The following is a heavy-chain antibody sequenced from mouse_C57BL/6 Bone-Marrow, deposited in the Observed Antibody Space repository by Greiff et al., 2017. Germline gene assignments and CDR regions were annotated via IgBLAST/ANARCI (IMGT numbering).Heavy chain of an antibody. V-gene: IGHV1-64*01. CDR3: ARPYYSNYLAY. CDR2: IHPNSGST. Sequence: QVQLQQPGAELVKPGASVQLSCKASGYTFTSYWMHWVKQRPGQGLEWIGMIHPNSGSTNYNEKFKSKATLTVDKSSSTAYMQLSSLTSEDSAVYYCARPYYSNYLAYWGQGTLVTVSA. D-gene: IGHD2-5*01. CDR1: GYTFTSYW. J-gene: IGHJ3*01.